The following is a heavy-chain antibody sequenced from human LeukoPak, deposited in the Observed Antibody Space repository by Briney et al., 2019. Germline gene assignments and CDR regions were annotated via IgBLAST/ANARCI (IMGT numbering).Heavy chain of an antibody. J-gene: IGHJ4*02. CDR2: INPNGGST. CDR1: GYTFTSYD. CDR3: TRGGTRDDY. V-gene: IGHV1-46*03. Sequence: ASVKVSCKASGYTFTSYDINWVRQAPGQGLEWMGLINPNGGSTIYAQKFQGRVTMTRDTSTSTVYMELSSLRSEDTAMYYCTRGGTRDDYWGQGTLITVSS. D-gene: IGHD2-15*01.